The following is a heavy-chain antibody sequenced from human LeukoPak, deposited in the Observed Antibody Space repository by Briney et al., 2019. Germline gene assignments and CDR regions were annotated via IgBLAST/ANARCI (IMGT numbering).Heavy chain of an antibody. V-gene: IGHV4-59*01. CDR1: GGSISRYY. Sequence: SETLSLTCTVSGGSISRYYWSWIRLPPGRGLEWIGYIYYSGSTNYNPSLKSRVTISVDTSKNQFSLKLSSVTAADTAVYYCARNRAFDIWGQGTMVTVSS. J-gene: IGHJ3*02. CDR3: ARNRAFDI. CDR2: IYYSGST.